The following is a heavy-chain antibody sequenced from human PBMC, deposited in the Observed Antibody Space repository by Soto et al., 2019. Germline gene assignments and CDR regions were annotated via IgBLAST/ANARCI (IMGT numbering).Heavy chain of an antibody. CDR2: INSDGSST. CDR3: TRGRENYSYFDY. J-gene: IGHJ4*02. CDR1: GFTLSTYW. Sequence: EVQLVESGGGLVQPGGSLRLSCAASGFTLSTYWMHWVRQAPGEGLVWVSRINSDGSSTTYADSVKGRFTISRENAKNTVYLQMNSLRAEDTAVYYCTRGRENYSYFDYWGQGILVTVSS. V-gene: IGHV3-74*01. D-gene: IGHD4-4*01.